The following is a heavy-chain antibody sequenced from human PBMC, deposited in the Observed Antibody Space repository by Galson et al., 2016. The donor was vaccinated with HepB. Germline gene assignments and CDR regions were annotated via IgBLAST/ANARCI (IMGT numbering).Heavy chain of an antibody. D-gene: IGHD1/OR15-1a*01. Sequence: SVKVSCKASGGTFSDYTINWVRQAPGQGLEWMGKIIPMFASANYAQTFHGRVTISVDKSSNTVYMELSSLRSDDTALYYCAREDSEQSRYYGMDVWGQGTPVTVS. CDR1: GGTFSDYT. J-gene: IGHJ6*02. CDR2: IIPMFASA. V-gene: IGHV1-69*08. CDR3: AREDSEQSRYYGMDV.